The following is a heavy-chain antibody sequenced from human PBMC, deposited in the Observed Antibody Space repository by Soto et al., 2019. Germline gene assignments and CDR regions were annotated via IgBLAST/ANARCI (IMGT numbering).Heavy chain of an antibody. CDR1: GFTRINAW. Sequence: GGSHRLSCAASGFTRINAWINWVRQVTGKGLEWVGRVKSKADGESGDYAAPVKGRFVVSRDDSKDIVYLQMNSLKIEDTGVYYCTTDSRTTLPEIRFDYWGHGTQVTVSS. V-gene: IGHV3-15*07. J-gene: IGHJ4*01. CDR3: TTDSRTTLPEIRFDY. D-gene: IGHD1-26*01. CDR2: VKSKADGESG.